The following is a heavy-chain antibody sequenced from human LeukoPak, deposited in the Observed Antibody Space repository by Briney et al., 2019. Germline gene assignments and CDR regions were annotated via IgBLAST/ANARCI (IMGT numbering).Heavy chain of an antibody. CDR1: GFTFSSYE. J-gene: IGHJ4*02. Sequence: GSLRLTCAASGFTFSSYEMNWVRQAPGKGLEWVSYISSSGSTIYYADSVKGRFTISRDNAKNSLYLQMNSLRAEDTAVYYCARESVRASDYWGQGTLVTVSS. V-gene: IGHV3-48*03. CDR2: ISSSGSTI. CDR3: ARESVRASDY.